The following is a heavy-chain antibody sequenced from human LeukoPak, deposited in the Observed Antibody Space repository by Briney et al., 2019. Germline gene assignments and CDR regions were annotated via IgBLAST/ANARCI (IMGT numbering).Heavy chain of an antibody. CDR3: AAFGYYYDSSGYAQGG. D-gene: IGHD3-22*01. CDR2: INSDGSST. V-gene: IGHV3-74*01. CDR1: GFTFSAYW. Sequence: PGGSLRLSCAASGFTFSAYWMHWVRQAPGKGLVWVSRINSDGSSTSYADSVKGRFTISRDDAKKTLYLQMNSLRAEDTAVYYCAAFGYYYDSSGYAQGGWGQGTLVTVSS. J-gene: IGHJ4*02.